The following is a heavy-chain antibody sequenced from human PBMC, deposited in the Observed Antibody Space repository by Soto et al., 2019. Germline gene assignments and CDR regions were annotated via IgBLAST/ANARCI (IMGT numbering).Heavy chain of an antibody. V-gene: IGHV1-69*13. J-gene: IGHJ6*02. CDR1: GGTFSSYA. CDR2: IIPIFGTA. CDR3: ASYLNITMVRGVIIRPFDYYYYGMDV. Sequence: GASVKVSCKASGGTFSSYAISWVRQAPGQGLEWMGGIIPIFGTANYAQKFQGRVTITADESTSTAYMELSSLRSEDTAVYYCASYLNITMVRGVIIRPFDYYYYGMDVWGQGTTVTVSS. D-gene: IGHD3-10*01.